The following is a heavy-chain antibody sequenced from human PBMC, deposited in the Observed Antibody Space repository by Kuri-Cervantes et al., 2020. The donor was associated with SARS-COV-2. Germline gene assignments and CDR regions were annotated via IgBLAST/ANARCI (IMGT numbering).Heavy chain of an antibody. CDR2: INHSGST. CDR1: GGSFSGYY. J-gene: IGHJ6*03. CDR3: ARASNDYYYYYYMDV. Sequence: SETLSLTCAVYGGSFSGYYWSWIRQPPGKGLEWIGEINHSGSTNYNPSLKSRVTISVDTSKNQFSLKLSSVTAADTAVYYCARASNDYYYYYYMDVWGKGTTVTVSS. D-gene: IGHD1-1*01. V-gene: IGHV4-34*01.